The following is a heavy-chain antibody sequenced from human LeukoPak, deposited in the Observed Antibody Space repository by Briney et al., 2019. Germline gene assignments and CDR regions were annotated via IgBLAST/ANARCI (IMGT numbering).Heavy chain of an antibody. V-gene: IGHV3-23*01. J-gene: IGHJ4*02. CDR2: ISGSGGNT. CDR3: AKKAGSILWFGELFADY. D-gene: IGHD3-10*01. CDR1: GITLSSYA. Sequence: GGSLRLSCAVSGITLSSYAMSWVRQAPGKGLEWVSGISGSGGNTFYADSVKGRFTISRDNSKNTLYLQMNSLRAEDTAVYYCAKKAGSILWFGELFADYWGQGTLVTVSS.